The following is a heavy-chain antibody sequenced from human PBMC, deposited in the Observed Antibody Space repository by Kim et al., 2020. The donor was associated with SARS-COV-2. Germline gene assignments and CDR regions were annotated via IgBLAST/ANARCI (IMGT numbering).Heavy chain of an antibody. V-gene: IGHV3-74*01. J-gene: IGHJ4*02. Sequence: TVRGRFIISRDNAKNILYLQMNSLRVEDTALYYCARDRADEDWSKHPMFDSWGQGTQVTVSS. CDR3: ARDRADEDWSKHPMFDS. D-gene: IGHD3-9*01.